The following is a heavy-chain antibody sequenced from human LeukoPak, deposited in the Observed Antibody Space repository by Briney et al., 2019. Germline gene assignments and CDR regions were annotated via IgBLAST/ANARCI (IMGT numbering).Heavy chain of an antibody. V-gene: IGHV3-7*02. D-gene: IGHD2-15*01. Sequence: PGGSLRLSCAASGFSFSNYWMIWVRQAPGKGLEWVANIKQDGSVNQYVDSVKGRFTISRDNAKNSLYLQMNSLRAEDTAVYYCARADPLGYCSGGSCYSIPDYWGQGTLVTVSS. CDR3: ARADPLGYCSGGSCYSIPDY. CDR2: IKQDGSVN. CDR1: GFSFSNYW. J-gene: IGHJ4*02.